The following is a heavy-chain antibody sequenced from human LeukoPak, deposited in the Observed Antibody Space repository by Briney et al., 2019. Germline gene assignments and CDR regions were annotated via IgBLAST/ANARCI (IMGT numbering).Heavy chain of an antibody. D-gene: IGHD6-13*01. J-gene: IGHJ4*02. V-gene: IGHV3-30*02. Sequence: GGSLRLSCVVSGFNFDNFAMHWVRQPLGKGLEWVAFIRYDGSNKYYADSVKGRFTISRDNSKNTLYLQMNSLRAEDTAVYYCAKRTSSSWGNGDFDYWGQGTLVTVSS. CDR1: GFNFDNFA. CDR3: AKRTSSSWGNGDFDY. CDR2: IRYDGSNK.